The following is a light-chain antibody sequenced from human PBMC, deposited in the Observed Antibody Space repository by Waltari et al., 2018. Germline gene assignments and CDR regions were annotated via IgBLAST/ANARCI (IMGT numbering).Light chain of an antibody. CDR2: GAS. CDR3: QQYNNWPPLYT. V-gene: IGKV3-15*01. J-gene: IGKJ2*01. Sequence: EIVMTQSPATLSVSPVERATLSCRASQSVSSTLACYQQKPGQAPRLLIYGASTRATGIPARLSGSGSGTEFTLTISSLQSEDFAVYYCQQYNNWPPLYTFGQGTKLEIK. CDR1: QSVSST.